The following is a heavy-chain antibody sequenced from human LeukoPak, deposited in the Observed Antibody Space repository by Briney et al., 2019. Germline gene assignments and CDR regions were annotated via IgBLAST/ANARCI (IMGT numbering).Heavy chain of an antibody. CDR2: ISTSGLTI. CDR3: ARLGDGYTMFDY. Sequence: GGSLRLSCAASGFTFSTYDMNWVRQAPGKGLEWVSYISTSGLTIYYADSAKGRFTVSRDNAKNSLYLQMNNLRAEDTALYYCARLGDGYTMFDYWGQGTLVTVSS. D-gene: IGHD5-24*01. V-gene: IGHV3-48*03. J-gene: IGHJ4*02. CDR1: GFTFSTYD.